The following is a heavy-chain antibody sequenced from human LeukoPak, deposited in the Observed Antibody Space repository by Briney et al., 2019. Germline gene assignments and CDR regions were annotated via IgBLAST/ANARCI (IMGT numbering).Heavy chain of an antibody. D-gene: IGHD2-15*01. V-gene: IGHV3-30*03. CDR1: GFTFSSYG. J-gene: IGHJ4*02. CDR2: ISYDGSSK. Sequence: PGGSLRLSCAASGFTFSSYGMHWVRQTPGKGLEWVAVISYDGSSKYYADSVKGRFTISRDNAKNSLYLQMNSLRAEDTAVYYCARGGGNFDYWGRGTLVTVSS. CDR3: ARGGGNFDY.